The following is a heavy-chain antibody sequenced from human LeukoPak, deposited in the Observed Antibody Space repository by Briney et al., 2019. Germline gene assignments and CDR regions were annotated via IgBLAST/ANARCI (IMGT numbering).Heavy chain of an antibody. J-gene: IGHJ4*02. D-gene: IGHD3-22*01. Sequence: ASVKVSCKASGGTFSSYAISWVRQAPGQGLEWMGRIIPILGIANYAQKFQGRVTITADKSTSTAYMELSSLRSEDTAVYYCARDLHPYYYDSSGYYDPGIDYWGQGTLVTVSS. CDR2: IIPILGIA. CDR1: GGTFSSYA. CDR3: ARDLHPYYYDSSGYYDPGIDY. V-gene: IGHV1-69*04.